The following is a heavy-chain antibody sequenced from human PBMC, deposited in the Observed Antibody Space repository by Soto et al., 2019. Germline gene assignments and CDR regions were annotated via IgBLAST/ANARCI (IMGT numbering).Heavy chain of an antibody. CDR2: ISGSGGST. CDR1: GFTFGSYG. D-gene: IGHD1-26*01. J-gene: IGHJ6*02. V-gene: IGHV3-23*01. Sequence: GSLRLSCAASGFTFGSYGMHWVRQAPGKGLEWVSSISGSGGSTYYADSVKGRFTISRDNSKNTLYLQMNSLRAEDTAVYYCATYSGNYERYGVYYGMDVWGQGTTVTVSS. CDR3: ATYSGNYERYGVYYGMDV.